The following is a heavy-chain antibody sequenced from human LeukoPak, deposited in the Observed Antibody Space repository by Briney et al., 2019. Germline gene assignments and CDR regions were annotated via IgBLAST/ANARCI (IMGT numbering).Heavy chain of an antibody. CDR1: GFTFSSYW. D-gene: IGHD6-13*01. Sequence: GGSLRLSCAASGFTFSSYWMHWVRQAPGKGLVWVSRINSDGSSTSYADSVKGRFTISRDNAKNSLFLQMNSLRGEDTALYYCARGQQMVRYWGQGTLVTVSS. CDR2: INSDGSST. CDR3: ARGQQMVRY. J-gene: IGHJ4*02. V-gene: IGHV3-74*01.